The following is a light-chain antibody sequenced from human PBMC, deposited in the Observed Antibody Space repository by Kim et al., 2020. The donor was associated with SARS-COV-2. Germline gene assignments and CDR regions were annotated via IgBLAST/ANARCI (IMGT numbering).Light chain of an antibody. CDR2: GAS. CDR3: QQYNKWMYT. Sequence: EIVMTQSPATLSVSPGERATLSCRASQSVSSNLAWYQKKPGQAPRLVIYGASTRAAGVPASFSGSVSGAEFTLTISNLQPEDCAVYYCQQYNKWMYTFGQGTKLEIK. CDR1: QSVSSN. V-gene: IGKV3D-15*01. J-gene: IGKJ2*01.